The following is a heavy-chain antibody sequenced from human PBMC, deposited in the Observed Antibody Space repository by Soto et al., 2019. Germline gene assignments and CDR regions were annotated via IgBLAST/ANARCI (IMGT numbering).Heavy chain of an antibody. J-gene: IGHJ4*02. D-gene: IGHD6-6*01. CDR1: GFTFSSYS. V-gene: IGHV3-21*01. CDR2: ISSSSSYI. CDR3: ARGGSSLSY. Sequence: EVQLVESGGGLVKPGGSLRLSCAASGFTFSSYSMNWVRQAPGKGLEWVSSISSSSSYIYYADSVKGRFTISRDNDKNSMYLQMNSLRADDKAVYYCARGGSSLSYWGQGTLVTVSS.